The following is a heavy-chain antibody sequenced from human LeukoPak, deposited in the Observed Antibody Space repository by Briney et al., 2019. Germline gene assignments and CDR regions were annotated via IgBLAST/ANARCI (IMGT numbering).Heavy chain of an antibody. CDR2: IYTTGNT. V-gene: IGHV4-59*10. Sequence: SETLSLTCTVSGGSISSYDWSWIRQPAGKGLEWIGRIYTTGNTNYHPSLKSRVTMSVDTSKNQFSLKLSSVTAADTAMYYCATYSSGWPCFDYWGPGTLVTVSS. J-gene: IGHJ4*02. D-gene: IGHD6-19*01. CDR3: ATYSSGWPCFDY. CDR1: GGSISSYD.